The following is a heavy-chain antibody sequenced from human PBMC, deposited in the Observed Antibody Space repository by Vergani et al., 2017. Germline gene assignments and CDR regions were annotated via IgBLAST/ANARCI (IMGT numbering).Heavy chain of an antibody. D-gene: IGHD3-9*01. CDR1: GFSIDNGYY. V-gene: IGHV4-38-2*01. CDR3: ARRSGIVYDIFSGTQYCFDF. Sequence: QVQLQESGPGLVKPSETLSLTCAVSGFSIDNGYYWDWIRQPPGKGLEWIGSIYRTCRTHFNPSLKRRVTISVDTSNNHFSLRLNSLTAADTAVYYCARRSGIVYDIFSGTQYCFDFWGQGTLVTVSS. CDR2: IYRTCRT. J-gene: IGHJ4*02.